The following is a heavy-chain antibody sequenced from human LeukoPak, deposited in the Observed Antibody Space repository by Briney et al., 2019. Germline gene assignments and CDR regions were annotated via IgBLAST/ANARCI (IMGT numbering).Heavy chain of an antibody. CDR3: ARRTTVTTMVDY. Sequence: PGGSLRLSCAASGFTFSSYWMNWARQAPGKGLEWVASINHNGNVNYYVDSVKGRFTISRDNARNSLYLQMSNLRSDDTAVYYCARRTTVTTMVDYWGQGNLVTVSS. V-gene: IGHV3-7*03. D-gene: IGHD4-17*01. CDR1: GFTFSSYW. CDR2: INHNGNVN. J-gene: IGHJ4*02.